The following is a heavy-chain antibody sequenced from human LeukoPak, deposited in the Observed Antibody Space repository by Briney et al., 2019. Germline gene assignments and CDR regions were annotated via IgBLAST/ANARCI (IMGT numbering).Heavy chain of an antibody. Sequence: SVKVSCKASGGSFNNLAFNWVRQVPGQGFEWVGGIIPIFATPNYAQEFQGRVTITTDESTTTSYMELSRLRSNDTAVYYCASADRTVAGPLSLDDWGQGTLVTVSS. J-gene: IGHJ4*02. V-gene: IGHV1-69*05. CDR2: IIPIFATP. CDR1: GGSFNNLA. CDR3: ASADRTVAGPLSLDD. D-gene: IGHD6-19*01.